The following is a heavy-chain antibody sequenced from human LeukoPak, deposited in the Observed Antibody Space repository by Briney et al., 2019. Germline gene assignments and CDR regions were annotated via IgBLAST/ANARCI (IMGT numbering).Heavy chain of an antibody. J-gene: IGHJ4*02. Sequence: ASVKVSCKASGYTFTSYYMHWVRQAPGQGLEWMGIINPSGGSTSYAQKFQGRVTMTRDTSTSTVYMELSSLRSEDTAVYYCARDALDDYVWGSYRYSDYWGQGTLVTVSS. CDR1: GYTFTSYY. CDR2: INPSGGST. V-gene: IGHV1-46*01. CDR3: ARDALDDYVWGSYRYSDY. D-gene: IGHD3-16*02.